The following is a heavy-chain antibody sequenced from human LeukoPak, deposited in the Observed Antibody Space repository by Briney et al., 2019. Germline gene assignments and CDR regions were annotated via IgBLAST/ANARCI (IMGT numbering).Heavy chain of an antibody. Sequence: ASVKVSCKASGYTFTRYAMNWVRQAPGQGLEWMGWINTNTGSPTYGQGFTGRFVFSLDTSVSTAYPQISSLKAEDTAVYYCARDLRGYSYGLGTTFDYWGQGTLVTVSS. CDR1: GYTFTRYA. CDR2: INTNTGSP. J-gene: IGHJ4*02. D-gene: IGHD5-18*01. V-gene: IGHV7-4-1*02. CDR3: ARDLRGYSYGLGTTFDY.